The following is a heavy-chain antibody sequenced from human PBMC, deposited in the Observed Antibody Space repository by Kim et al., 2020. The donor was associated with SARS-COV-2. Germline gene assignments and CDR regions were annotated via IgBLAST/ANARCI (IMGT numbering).Heavy chain of an antibody. J-gene: IGHJ5*01. CDR2: IYYSGST. CDR3: ARVGLEGLCDS. D-gene: IGHD2-21*01. Sequence: SETLSLTCTVSGGSISSYYWSWIRQPPGKGLEWIGYIYYSGSTNYNPSLKSRVTISVDTSKNQFSLKLSSVTAADTAVYYCARVGLEGLCDSWGQGTLVTVSS. CDR1: GGSISSYY. V-gene: IGHV4-59*13.